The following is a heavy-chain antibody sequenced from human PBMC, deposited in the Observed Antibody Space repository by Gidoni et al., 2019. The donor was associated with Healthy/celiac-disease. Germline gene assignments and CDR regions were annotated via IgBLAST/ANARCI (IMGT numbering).Heavy chain of an antibody. CDR2: IYYSGRT. CDR1: GGSISSSSYY. D-gene: IGHD4-17*01. Sequence: SLTCTVSGGSISSSSYYWGWIRQPPGKGLEWIGSIYYSGRTYYNPSLKSRVTISVDTSKNQFSLKLSSVTAADTAVYYCARDLRLGDIRFDYWGQGTLVTVSS. CDR3: ARDLRLGDIRFDY. J-gene: IGHJ4*02. V-gene: IGHV4-39*07.